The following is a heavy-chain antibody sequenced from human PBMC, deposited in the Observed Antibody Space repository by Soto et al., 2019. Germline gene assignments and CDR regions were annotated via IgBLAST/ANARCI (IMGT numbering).Heavy chain of an antibody. J-gene: IGHJ6*02. CDR3: AGEESSGYSYGYYYYYYGMDV. CDR1: GGTFSSYA. Sequence: SVKVSCKASGGTFSSYAISWVRQAPGQGLEWMGGIIPIFGTANYAQKFQGRVTITADKSTSTAYMELSSLRSEDTAVYYAAGEESSGYSYGYYYYYYGMDVWGQGTSVTVSS. V-gene: IGHV1-69*06. CDR2: IIPIFGTA. D-gene: IGHD5-18*01.